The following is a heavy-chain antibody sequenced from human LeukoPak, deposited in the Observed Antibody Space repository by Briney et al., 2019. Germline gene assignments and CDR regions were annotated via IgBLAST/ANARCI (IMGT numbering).Heavy chain of an antibody. D-gene: IGHD2-2*01. CDR3: ARGPRCSSTSCYAVGLFDD. CDR2: ISGSGGST. V-gene: IGHV3-23*01. CDR1: GFTFSSYA. J-gene: IGHJ4*02. Sequence: PGGSLRLSCAASGFTFSSYAMSWVRRAPEKGLEWVSSISGSGGSTYYADSVKGRFTISRDNSKNTLYLQMNGLRVGDTAVYYCARGPRCSSTSCYAVGLFDDWGQGTLVTVSS.